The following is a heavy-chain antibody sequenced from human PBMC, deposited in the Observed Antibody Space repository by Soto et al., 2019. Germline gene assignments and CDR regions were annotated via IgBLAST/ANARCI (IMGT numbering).Heavy chain of an antibody. CDR1: GGSISSYY. CDR2: IYYSGST. V-gene: IGHV4-59*01. CDR3: ARDGGSCYSGACWFDP. J-gene: IGHJ5*02. D-gene: IGHD2-15*01. Sequence: SEILSLTCTVSGGSISSYYWSWIRQPPGKGLEWIGYIYYSGSTNYNPSLKSRVTISVDTSKNQFSLKLSSVTAADTAVYYCARDGGSCYSGACWFDPWGQGTLVTVSS.